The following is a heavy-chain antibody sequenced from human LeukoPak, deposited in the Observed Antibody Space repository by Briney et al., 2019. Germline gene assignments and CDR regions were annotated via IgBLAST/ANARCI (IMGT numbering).Heavy chain of an antibody. CDR2: ISSNGGST. CDR3: ARVDPRYGMDV. CDR1: GFTFSSYA. V-gene: IGHV3-64*01. D-gene: IGHD2-2*03. Sequence: GGSRRLSGAASGFTFSSYAMHWVRQAPGKGLKYVSAISSNGGSTYYANSVKGRFTISRDNSKNTLYLQMGSLRAEDMAVYYCARVDPRYGMDVWGQGTTVTVSS. J-gene: IGHJ6*02.